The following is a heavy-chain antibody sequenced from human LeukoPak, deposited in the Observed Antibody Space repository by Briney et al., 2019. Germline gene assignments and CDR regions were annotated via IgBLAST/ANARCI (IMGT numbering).Heavy chain of an antibody. CDR1: GGSISSSNW. Sequence: SETLSLTCAVSGGSISSSNWWSWVRQPPGKGLEWIGEIYHSGSTNYNPSLKSRVTISVDKSKNQFSLKLRSVTAADTAVYYCARDGYSGYAYDYWGQGTLVTVSS. CDR2: IYHSGST. D-gene: IGHD5-12*01. CDR3: ARDGYSGYAYDY. J-gene: IGHJ4*02. V-gene: IGHV4-4*02.